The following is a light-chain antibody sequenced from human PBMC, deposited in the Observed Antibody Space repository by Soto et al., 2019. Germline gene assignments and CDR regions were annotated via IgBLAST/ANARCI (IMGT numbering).Light chain of an antibody. CDR1: QSIANY. CDR3: QQSFKPHIT. J-gene: IGKJ5*01. Sequence: DIQMTQWPVSLSASVGDRVTITCRASQSIANYLNWYQQKPGEVPKLLISSEYSLPSGVPSRFSGSASGTDFTISISNLQPEDYATYYCQQSFKPHITFGQGTRLEIK. CDR2: SEY. V-gene: IGKV1-39*01.